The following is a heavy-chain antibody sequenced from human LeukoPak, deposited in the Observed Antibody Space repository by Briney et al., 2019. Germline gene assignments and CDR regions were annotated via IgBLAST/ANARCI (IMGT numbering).Heavy chain of an antibody. D-gene: IGHD6-13*01. CDR1: GFTISSYS. Sequence: GGSLRLSCAASGFTISSYSMNWVRQAPGKGLEWISYIDSDTYGNTIYYPHTVKGRFTISRDNVKNSLYLQMDSLRDEDTAIYYCAKAYVSSTWYGGAVAAFDYWGQGTLVTVSS. CDR3: AKAYVSSTWYGGAVAAFDY. CDR2: IDSDTYGNTI. J-gene: IGHJ4*02. V-gene: IGHV3-48*02.